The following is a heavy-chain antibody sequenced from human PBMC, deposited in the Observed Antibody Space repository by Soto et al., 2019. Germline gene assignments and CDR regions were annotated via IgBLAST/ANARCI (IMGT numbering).Heavy chain of an antibody. D-gene: IGHD2-2*01. CDR2: IIPSFATA. CDR3: ARNHGSLVPAATGGYFYYGLDV. Sequence: QVQLVQSGAEVKKPGSSVKVSCKASGGTFSSYALSWVRQAPGQGLEWMGGIIPSFATANYAQKVQGRVTITADESTSTGYMEVSSLRSEDTAVYYCARNHGSLVPAATGGYFYYGLDVWGHGTTVIVSS. CDR1: GGTFSSYA. J-gene: IGHJ6*02. V-gene: IGHV1-69*01.